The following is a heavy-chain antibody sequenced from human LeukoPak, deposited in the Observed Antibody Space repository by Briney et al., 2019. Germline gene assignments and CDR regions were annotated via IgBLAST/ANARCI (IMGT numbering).Heavy chain of an antibody. J-gene: IGHJ6*02. V-gene: IGHV4-59*08. Sequence: SETLSLTCTVSGGSISSYYWSWIRQPPGKGLEWIGYIYYSGSTNYNPSLKSRVIISADTSKNQFSLKLSSVTAADTAAYYCARHEESGYSYGYYYGMDVWGQGTTVTVSS. D-gene: IGHD5-18*01. CDR2: IYYSGST. CDR3: ARHEESGYSYGYYYGMDV. CDR1: GGSISSYY.